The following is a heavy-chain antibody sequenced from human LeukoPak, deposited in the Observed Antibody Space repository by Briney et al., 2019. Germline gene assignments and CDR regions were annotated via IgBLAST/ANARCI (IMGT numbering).Heavy chain of an antibody. V-gene: IGHV3-7*03. J-gene: IGHJ4*02. CDR1: GFTFSNLW. CDR2: IKQDGSEK. CDR3: ATSTAAAGTD. D-gene: IGHD6-13*01. Sequence: GGSLRLSCAASGFTFSNLWMSWVRQAPGKGLKWVANIKQDGSEKYYVDSVKGRFTISRDNAQNSLYLQMNSLRAEDTAIYYCATSTAAAGTDWGQGTLVTISS.